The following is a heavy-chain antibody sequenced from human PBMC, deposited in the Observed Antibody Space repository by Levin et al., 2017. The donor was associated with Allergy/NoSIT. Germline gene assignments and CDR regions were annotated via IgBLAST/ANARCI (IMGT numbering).Heavy chain of an antibody. CDR3: ARDSSNYYFDS. CDR1: EFILSDYY. CDR2: ISSSGNNI. D-gene: IGHD5-24*01. V-gene: IGHV3-11*01. Sequence: SCTASEFILSDYYMNWIRQAPGRGLEWLSYISSSGNNIYYADSVKGRFTISRDTAKNSLYLQMNSLRAEDTAVYYCARDSSNYYFDSWGQGTLVTVSS. J-gene: IGHJ4*02.